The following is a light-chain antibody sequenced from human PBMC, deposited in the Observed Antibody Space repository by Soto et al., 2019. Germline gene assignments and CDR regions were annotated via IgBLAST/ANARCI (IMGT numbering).Light chain of an antibody. CDR2: GAS. CDR1: QIIDSSC. CDR3: QQYGSSPTWT. V-gene: IGKV3-20*01. Sequence: EIVLTQSPGTVSLSPGERATLSCRASQIIDSSCLAWYQQKPGQAPRLLIYGASIRATGIPDRFSGNESGTDFTLTISRLEPEDFAVYYCQQYGSSPTWTFGQGTKVDIK. J-gene: IGKJ1*01.